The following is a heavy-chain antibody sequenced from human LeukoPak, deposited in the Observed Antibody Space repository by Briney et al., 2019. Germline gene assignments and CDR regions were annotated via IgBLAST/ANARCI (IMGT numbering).Heavy chain of an antibody. CDR1: GYTFTNYD. CDR3: ARAQQLVHWFDP. V-gene: IGHV1-18*01. J-gene: IGHJ5*02. CDR2: ISAYNGNT. D-gene: IGHD6-13*01. Sequence: ASVKVSCKASGYTFTNYDISWVRQAPGQGPEWMGWISAYNGNTNYAQKVQGRVTMTTDRSTSSTYMELRSLRSDDTAVYYCARAQQLVHWFDPWGQGTLVTVSS.